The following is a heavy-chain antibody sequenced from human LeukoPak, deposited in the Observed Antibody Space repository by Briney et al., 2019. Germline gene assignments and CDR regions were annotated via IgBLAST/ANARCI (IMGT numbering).Heavy chain of an antibody. CDR3: ARSTGYNYYYMDV. V-gene: IGHV1-18*01. J-gene: IGHJ6*03. D-gene: IGHD2-8*02. CDR1: GYTFTHYG. CDR2: ISTYNGNT. Sequence: GASVKVSCXPAGYTFTHYGISWVRQAPGQGLEWMAWISTYNGNTNYAQNLQGRVTMTTDTSTSTAYMELRSLRSDDTAVYYCARSTGYNYYYMDVWGQGTTVTVSS.